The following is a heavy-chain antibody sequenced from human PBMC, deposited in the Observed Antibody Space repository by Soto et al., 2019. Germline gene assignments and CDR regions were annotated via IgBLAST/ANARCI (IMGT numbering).Heavy chain of an antibody. D-gene: IGHD1-20*01. CDR3: ASIGITGTGSYFDY. CDR1: GYTFTSYG. CDR2: INAGNCNT. J-gene: IGHJ4*02. V-gene: IGHV1-3*01. Sequence: ASVKVSCKASGYTFTSYGISWVRQAPGQGLEWMGWINAGNCNTKYSQKFQGRVTITRDTSASTAYMELSSLRSEDTAVYYCASIGITGTGSYFDYWGQGTLVTVSS.